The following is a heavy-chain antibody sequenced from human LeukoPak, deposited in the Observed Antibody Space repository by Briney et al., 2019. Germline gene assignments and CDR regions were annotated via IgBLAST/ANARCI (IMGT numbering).Heavy chain of an antibody. CDR3: TKYQLLWGGWFDP. D-gene: IGHD2-2*01. CDR2: IRSKAYGGTT. Sequence: PGGSLRLSCTASGFTFGDYAMSWVRQAPGKGLEWVGFIRSKAYGGTTEYAASVKGRFTISRYDSKSIAYLQMNSLKTEDTAVYYCTKYQLLWGGWFDPWGQGTLVTVSS. V-gene: IGHV3-49*04. CDR1: GFTFGDYA. J-gene: IGHJ5*02.